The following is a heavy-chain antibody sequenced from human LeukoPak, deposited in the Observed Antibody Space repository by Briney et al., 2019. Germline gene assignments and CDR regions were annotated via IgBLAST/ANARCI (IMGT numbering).Heavy chain of an antibody. CDR2: IYYSGST. V-gene: IGHV4-59*08. CDR1: GGSIRSYY. Sequence: SETLSLTCSVSGGSIRSYYGSWIRQPPGQGLEWIGYIYYSGSTNYNPSLKSRVTISVDTSKNQFSLKLSSVTAADTAVYYCARLVRGVIPFYYYYGMDVWGQGTTVIVSS. J-gene: IGHJ6*02. CDR3: ARLVRGVIPFYYYYGMDV. D-gene: IGHD3-10*01.